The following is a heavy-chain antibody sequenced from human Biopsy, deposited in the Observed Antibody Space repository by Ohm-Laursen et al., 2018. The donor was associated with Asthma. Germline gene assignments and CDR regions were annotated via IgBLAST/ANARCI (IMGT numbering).Heavy chain of an antibody. CDR3: VRGSSSWHHGPFHYYYGLDV. J-gene: IGHJ6*02. CDR1: SGSGGYMRSGNYY. V-gene: IGHV4-39*01. D-gene: IGHD6-13*01. CDR2: IYYSGTT. Sequence: SDTLSLTCSLSSGSGGYMRSGNYYWGWIRQPPGKGLEWIGSIYYSGTTYYNRSLEIRPTVSANTSKNQFSLKLTSVTAADTAVYYCVRGSSSWHHGPFHYYYGLDVWGQETTATVSS.